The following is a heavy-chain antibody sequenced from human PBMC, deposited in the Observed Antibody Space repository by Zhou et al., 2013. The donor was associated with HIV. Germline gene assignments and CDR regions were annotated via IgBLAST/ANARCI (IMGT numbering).Heavy chain of an antibody. V-gene: IGHV1-69*04. CDR2: IIPILGIA. Sequence: QVQLVQSGAEVKKPGSSVKVSCKASGGTFSSYAISWVRQAPGQGLEWMGRIIPILGIANYAQKFQGRVTITADKSTSTAYMELSSLRSEDTAVYYCARDVTGTYYYYYYMDVWGKGTTVTVSS. D-gene: IGHD7-27*01. J-gene: IGHJ6*03. CDR3: ARDVTGTYYYYYYMDV. CDR1: GGTFSSYA.